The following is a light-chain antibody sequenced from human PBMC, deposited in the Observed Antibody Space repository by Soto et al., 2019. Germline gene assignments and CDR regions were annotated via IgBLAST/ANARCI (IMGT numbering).Light chain of an antibody. CDR3: QQYHSYPVT. CDR2: EAS. CDR1: QGIGNF. Sequence: DIQMTQSPSSLSASVGDTVTITCRASQGIGNFLAWFQQKPGKAPTSLISEASSLQSGVPSRFSGSGSGTDFTLTISSLQPADFATYYCQQYHSYPVTFGGGTKVEFK. J-gene: IGKJ4*01. V-gene: IGKV1-16*01.